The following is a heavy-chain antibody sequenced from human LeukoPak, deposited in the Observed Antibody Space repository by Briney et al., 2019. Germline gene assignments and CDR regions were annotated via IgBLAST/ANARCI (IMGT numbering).Heavy chain of an antibody. CDR3: AKESTVTPGNVNWFDT. J-gene: IGHJ5*02. CDR2: IYSGVTT. CDR1: GFTVSSNF. D-gene: IGHD4-17*01. V-gene: IGHV3-53*01. Sequence: PGGSLRLSCAASGFTVSSNFMSWVRQAPGKGLEWVSVIYSGVTTYYADSVKGRFTISRDNSKNTLYLQMNSLRAEDTAIYYCAKESTVTPGNVNWFDTWGQGTLVTVSS.